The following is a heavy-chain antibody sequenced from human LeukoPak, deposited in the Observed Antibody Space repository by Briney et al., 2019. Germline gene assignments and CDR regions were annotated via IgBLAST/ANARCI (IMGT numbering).Heavy chain of an antibody. CDR1: GFTFSSYE. CDR3: ARVGGTYYVVY. J-gene: IGHJ4*02. Sequence: GGSLRLSCAASGFTFSSYEMNWVRQAPGKGLEWVSVIYSGGSTYYADSVKGRFTISRDNSKNTLYLQMNSLRAEDTAMYYCARVGGTYYVVYWGQGTLVTVSS. V-gene: IGHV3-66*01. CDR2: IYSGGST. D-gene: IGHD1-26*01.